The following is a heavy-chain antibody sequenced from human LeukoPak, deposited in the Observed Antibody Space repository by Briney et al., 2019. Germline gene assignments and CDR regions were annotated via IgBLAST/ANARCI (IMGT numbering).Heavy chain of an antibody. CDR1: RFTFSSFS. CDR3: VRDPYEAY. J-gene: IGHJ4*02. Sequence: PGGSLTLSCAASRFTFSSFSMIWVPQAPGKGLEWVSSISSSSSYIYYADPVKVRFTISRDNAKNSLYLQMNSLRAEDTAVYYCVRDPYEAYWGQGTLVTVSS. CDR2: ISSSSSYI. D-gene: IGHD5-12*01. V-gene: IGHV3-21*01.